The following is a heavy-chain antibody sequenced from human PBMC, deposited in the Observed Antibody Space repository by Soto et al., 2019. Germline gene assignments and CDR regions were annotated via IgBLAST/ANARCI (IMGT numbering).Heavy chain of an antibody. J-gene: IGHJ4*02. CDR2: VFSSGIT. CDR3: ARARTNSWYDFDS. Sequence: QVQLRESGPGLVKSSETLSLTCTVSHGSMSPHYWSWIRQPAGKGLEWIGRVFSSGITKYNPSLGSRVTMSIETSKNLFSLNLTSVTAADTALYYCARARTNSWYDFDSWGRGVPVTVSS. D-gene: IGHD6-13*01. CDR1: HGSMSPHY. V-gene: IGHV4-4*07.